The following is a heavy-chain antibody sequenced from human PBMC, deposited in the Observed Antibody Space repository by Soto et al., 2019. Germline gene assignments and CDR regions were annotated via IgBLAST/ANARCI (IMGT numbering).Heavy chain of an antibody. Sequence: QVQLVESGGGVVQPGRSLRLSCAASGFTFSSYGMHWVRQAPGKGLEWVAVIWYDGSNKYYADSVKGRFTISRDNSKNTLYLQMNSLRAEDTAVYYCARDGCTNGVCFYYYYGMDVWGQGTTVTVSS. J-gene: IGHJ6*02. D-gene: IGHD2-8*01. CDR3: ARDGCTNGVCFYYYYGMDV. CDR2: IWYDGSNK. V-gene: IGHV3-33*01. CDR1: GFTFSSYG.